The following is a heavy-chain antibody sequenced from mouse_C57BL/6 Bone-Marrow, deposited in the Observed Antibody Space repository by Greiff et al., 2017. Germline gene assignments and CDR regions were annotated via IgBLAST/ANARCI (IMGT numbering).Heavy chain of an antibody. CDR2: INPSSGYT. CDR3: ARSYSYYAMDY. V-gene: IGHV1-4*01. CDR1: GYTFTSYT. J-gene: IGHJ4*01. Sequence: VQLKESGAELARPGASVKMSCKASGYTFTSYTMHWVKQRPGQGLEWIGYINPSSGYTKYNQKFKDKATLTADKSSSTAYMQLSSLTSEDSAVYYCARSYSYYAMDYWGQGTSVTVSS. D-gene: IGHD1-1*01.